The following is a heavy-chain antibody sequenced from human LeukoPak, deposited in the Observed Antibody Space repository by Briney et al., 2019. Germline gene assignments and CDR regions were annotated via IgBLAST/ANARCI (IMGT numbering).Heavy chain of an antibody. CDR1: GFTFSSYA. V-gene: IGHV3-23*01. CDR3: AKGASGSYHTPYDY. Sequence: GGSLRLSCAASGFTFSSYAMTWVRQAPGKGLEWVSDISVSGGNTYYADSVQGRFIISRDNSKNTLNLQMNSLRVEDTAVYYCAKGASGSYHTPYDYWGQGSLVTVS. D-gene: IGHD1-26*01. CDR2: ISVSGGNT. J-gene: IGHJ4*02.